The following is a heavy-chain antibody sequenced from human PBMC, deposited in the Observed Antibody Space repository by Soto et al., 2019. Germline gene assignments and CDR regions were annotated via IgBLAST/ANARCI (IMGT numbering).Heavy chain of an antibody. J-gene: IGHJ4*02. CDR1: GVSITSTDW. Sequence: QVQLQESGPGLVKPSETLSLSCAVSGVSITSTDWWSWVRQPPGKGLQWIGVVSLGGGANYNPSLKSRVTISVDNSKNQFSLTLNSVTAADTAVYFCAGSTADTTLKASSFWGQGTLVTVSS. D-gene: IGHD4-4*01. V-gene: IGHV4-4*02. CDR2: VSLGGGA. CDR3: AGSTADTTLKASSF.